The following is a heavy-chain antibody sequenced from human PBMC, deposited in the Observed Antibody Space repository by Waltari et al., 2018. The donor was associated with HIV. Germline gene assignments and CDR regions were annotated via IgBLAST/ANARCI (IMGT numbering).Heavy chain of an antibody. CDR1: GFTFSSYA. CDR2: ISGSGGST. V-gene: IGHV3-23*01. J-gene: IGHJ2*01. CDR3: AKDFSFTMKPSWYFDL. Sequence: EVQLLESGGGLVQPGGSLRLSCAASGFTFSSYAMSWVRQAPGKGLEWVSAISGSGGSTYDADSVKGRFTISRDNSKNTLYLQMNSLRAEDTAVYYCAKDFSFTMKPSWYFDLWGRGTLVTVSS. D-gene: IGHD3-22*01.